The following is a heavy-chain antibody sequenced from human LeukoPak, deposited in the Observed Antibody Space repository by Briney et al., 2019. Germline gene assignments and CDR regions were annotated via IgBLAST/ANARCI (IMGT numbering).Heavy chain of an antibody. CDR1: GGSISSGGYY. J-gene: IGHJ4*02. CDR2: IYHSGST. D-gene: IGHD6-13*01. CDR3: ASKAAAGKVDY. V-gene: IGHV4-30-2*01. Sequence: SETLSLICTVSGGSISSGGYYWSWIRQPPGKGLEWIGYIYHSGSTYYNPSLKSRVTISVDRSKNQFSLKLSSVTAADTAVYYCASKAAAGKVDYWGQGTLVTVSS.